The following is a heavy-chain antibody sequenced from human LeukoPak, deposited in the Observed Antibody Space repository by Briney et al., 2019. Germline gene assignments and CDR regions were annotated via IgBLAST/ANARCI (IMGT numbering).Heavy chain of an antibody. D-gene: IGHD4-17*01. CDR3: GRDPNGDYIGAFEF. CDR1: GFTFRSYA. V-gene: IGHV3-23*01. Sequence: GGSLRLSCAASGFTFRSYAMTWVRQAPGKGLERVSSIRGSGDGTSYADSVKGRFTMSRDNSKNTLYLQMDSLRDEDTAIYYCGRDPNGDYIGAFEFWGQGTLVTVSS. CDR2: IRGSGDGT. J-gene: IGHJ3*01.